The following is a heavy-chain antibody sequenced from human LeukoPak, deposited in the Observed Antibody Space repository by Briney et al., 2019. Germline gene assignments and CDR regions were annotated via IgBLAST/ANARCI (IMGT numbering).Heavy chain of an antibody. J-gene: IGHJ6*03. V-gene: IGHV4-61*02. CDR1: GGPISSAGYY. Sequence: SETLTLTCTFSGGPISSAGYYWSWIRQPAGKGLEWIGRIYTSGSTNYNPSLKSRVIMSVDTSKNQFSLRLSSVTAADTAVYYCASSNGYSPQYYSYYYMDVWGKGTTVTVSS. D-gene: IGHD3-22*01. CDR2: IYTSGST. CDR3: ASSNGYSPQYYSYYYMDV.